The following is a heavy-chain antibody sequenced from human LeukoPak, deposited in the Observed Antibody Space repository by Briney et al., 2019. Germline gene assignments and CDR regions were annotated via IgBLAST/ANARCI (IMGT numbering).Heavy chain of an antibody. CDR1: GGSITSSPYH. Sequence: SETLSLTCTVSGGSITSSPYHWAWIRQPPGRGPEWIGTVSHTGATQYSPSLTSRVTISLDTSKNQFSLKLSSVTAADTAVYYCARVKGGSGWTNEPYYFDYWGQGTLVTVSS. J-gene: IGHJ4*02. V-gene: IGHV4-39*07. CDR3: ARVKGGSGWTNEPYYFDY. CDR2: VSHTGAT. D-gene: IGHD6-19*01.